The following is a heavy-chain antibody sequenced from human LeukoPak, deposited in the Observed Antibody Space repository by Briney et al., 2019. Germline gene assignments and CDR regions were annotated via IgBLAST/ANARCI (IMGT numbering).Heavy chain of an antibody. CDR2: INTNTGNP. CDR3: AREFRYSSSSAPRHYYYYMDV. J-gene: IGHJ6*03. Sequence: ASVKVSCKASGYTFTSYAMNWVRQAPGQGLEWMGWINTNTGNPTYAQGFTGRFVFSLDTSGSTAYLQISSLKAEDTAVYYCAREFRYSSSSAPRHYYYYMDVWGKGTTVTVSS. V-gene: IGHV7-4-1*02. D-gene: IGHD6-6*01. CDR1: GYTFTSYA.